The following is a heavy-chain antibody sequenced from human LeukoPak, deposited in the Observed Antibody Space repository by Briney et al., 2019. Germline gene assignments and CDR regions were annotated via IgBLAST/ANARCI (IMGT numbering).Heavy chain of an antibody. CDR1: GGSFSGYY. V-gene: IGHV4-34*01. D-gene: IGHD2-2*01. CDR2: INHSGST. Sequence: SETLSLTCAVYGGSFSGYYWSWIRQPPGKGLEWIGEINHSGSTNYNPSLKSRVTISVDTSKNQFSLKLSSVTAADTAVYYCARGQQRHKNWFDPWGQGTLVTVSP. J-gene: IGHJ5*02. CDR3: ARGQQRHKNWFDP.